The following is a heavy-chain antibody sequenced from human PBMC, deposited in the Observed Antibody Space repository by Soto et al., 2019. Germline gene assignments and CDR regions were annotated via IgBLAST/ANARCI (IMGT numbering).Heavy chain of an antibody. CDR3: STLIYDTSNFYDLDY. D-gene: IGHD3-22*01. CDR2: SRSRANNYAT. J-gene: IGHJ4*02. CDR1: GLTFSGSA. Sequence: VQLVESGGGLVQPGGSPKLSCAASGLTFSGSAMHWVRQASGKGLEWVGRSRSRANNYATTYAASVKGRFTISRDESKNTTYLQMNSLKTEDTALYYCSTLIYDTSNFYDLDYWGRGTLVTVSS. V-gene: IGHV3-73*02.